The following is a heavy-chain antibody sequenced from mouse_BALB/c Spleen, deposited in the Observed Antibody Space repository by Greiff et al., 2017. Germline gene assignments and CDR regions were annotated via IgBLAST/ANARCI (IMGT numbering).Heavy chain of an antibody. Sequence: EVMLVESGGGLVQPGGSLKLSCAASGFTFSSYTMSWVRQTPEQRLEWVAYISNGGGSTYYPDTVKGRFTISRDNAKNTLYLQLSSLTSEDTAMYYCARHIGDGAMDYWGQGTSVTVSS. CDR3: ARHIGDGAMDY. V-gene: IGHV5-12-2*01. J-gene: IGHJ4*01. D-gene: IGHD3-1*01. CDR2: ISNGGGST. CDR1: GFTFSSYT.